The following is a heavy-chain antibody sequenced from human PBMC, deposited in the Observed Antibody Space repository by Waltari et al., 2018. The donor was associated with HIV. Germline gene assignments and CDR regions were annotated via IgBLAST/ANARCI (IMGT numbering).Heavy chain of an antibody. Sequence: EVHLLESGGGLVQPGGSLRLSCAASGFSFSHFAMYWFRQAPGKGLEWVSVISGSANSAYYADSVKGRFTISRDNSKDTLFLQMKSLRAEDTAVYYCAKEARGGYGDFTFRLESWGQGTLVTVSS. CDR3: AKEARGGYGDFTFRLES. D-gene: IGHD4-17*01. CDR1: GFSFSHFA. V-gene: IGHV3-23*01. CDR2: ISGSANSA. J-gene: IGHJ5*02.